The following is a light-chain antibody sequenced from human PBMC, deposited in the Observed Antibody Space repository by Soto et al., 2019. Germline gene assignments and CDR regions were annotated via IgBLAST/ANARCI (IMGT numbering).Light chain of an antibody. V-gene: IGLV2-14*03. J-gene: IGLJ2*01. Sequence: QSALTQPASVSGSPGQSITISCTGTNSDVGYFPYVSWYQQHPGTAPKLIIYDVSNRPSGVSNRFSGSKSGNTASLTISGLQAEDEAHYYCNSYTSTSTVLFGGGTKLTVL. CDR1: NSDVGYFPY. CDR2: DVS. CDR3: NSYTSTSTVL.